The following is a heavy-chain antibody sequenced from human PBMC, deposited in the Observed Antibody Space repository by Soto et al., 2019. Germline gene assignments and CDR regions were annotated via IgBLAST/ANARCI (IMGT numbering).Heavy chain of an antibody. D-gene: IGHD5-12*01. V-gene: IGHV3-33*01. CDR3: ARDGATTDS. CDR2: IWYDGSNK. J-gene: IGHJ4*02. CDR1: GFTFSSYG. Sequence: QVQLVESGGGVVQPGRSLRLSCAASGFTFSSYGMHWVRQAPGKGLEWVAVIWYDGSNKYYADSVKGRFTISRDNSKNTLYLQMNSLRAEDTAVYYCARDGATTDSWGQGTLVTVSS.